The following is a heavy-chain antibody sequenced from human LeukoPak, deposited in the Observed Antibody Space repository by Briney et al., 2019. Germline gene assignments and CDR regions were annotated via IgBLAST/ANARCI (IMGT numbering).Heavy chain of an antibody. CDR1: GYSFTGYW. Sequence: GESLKISCKGSGYSFTGYWIGWVRQMPGKGLEWMGIICPGDTDTRYSPSFQGQVTISADRSISTAYLQWSSLKASDTAMYYCARPYCSGGSCYSFSFDYWGQGTLVTVSS. J-gene: IGHJ4*02. D-gene: IGHD2-15*01. V-gene: IGHV5-51*01. CDR3: ARPYCSGGSCYSFSFDY. CDR2: ICPGDTDT.